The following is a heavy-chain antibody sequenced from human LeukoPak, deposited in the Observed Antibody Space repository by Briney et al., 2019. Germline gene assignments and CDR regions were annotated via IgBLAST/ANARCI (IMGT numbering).Heavy chain of an antibody. J-gene: IGHJ4*02. CDR3: ARDHVGYFDY. V-gene: IGHV3-30-3*01. Sequence: PGGSLRLSCAAFGFTFSSYAMHWVRRAPGKGLQWVAVISYDGGNKYYADSVKGRFTISRDNSKNTLYLQMNSLRAEDTAVYYCARDHVGYFDYWGQGTLVTVSS. CDR1: GFTFSSYA. D-gene: IGHD1-26*01. CDR2: ISYDGGNK.